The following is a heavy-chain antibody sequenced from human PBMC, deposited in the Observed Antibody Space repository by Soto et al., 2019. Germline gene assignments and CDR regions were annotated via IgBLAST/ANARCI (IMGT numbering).Heavy chain of an antibody. D-gene: IGHD1-26*01. J-gene: IGHJ6*02. CDR3: ARDHSGSYYYYYGMDV. CDR2: ISAYNGNT. V-gene: IGHV1-18*01. Sequence: ASVKVSCKASGYTFTSYGISWVRQAPGQGLEWVGWISAYNGNTNYAQKLQGRVTMTTDTSTSTAYMELRSLRSDDTAVYYCARDHSGSYYYYYGMDVWGQGTTVTVSS. CDR1: GYTFTSYG.